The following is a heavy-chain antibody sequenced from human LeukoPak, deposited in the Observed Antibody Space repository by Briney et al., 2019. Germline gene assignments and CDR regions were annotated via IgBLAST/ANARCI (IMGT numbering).Heavy chain of an antibody. D-gene: IGHD1-26*01. Sequence: SETLSLTCTVSGGSISSSSYYWGWLRQPPGKGLEWIGSIYYSGSTYYNPSLKSRVTISVDTSKNQFSLKLSSVTAADTAVYYCARRGATWGYYMDVWGKGTTVTVSS. V-gene: IGHV4-39*07. J-gene: IGHJ6*03. CDR1: GGSISSSSYY. CDR2: IYYSGST. CDR3: ARRGATWGYYMDV.